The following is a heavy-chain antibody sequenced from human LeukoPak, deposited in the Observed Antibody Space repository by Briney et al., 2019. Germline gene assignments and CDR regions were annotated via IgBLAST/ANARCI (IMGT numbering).Heavy chain of an antibody. CDR3: ARLRGQWLVGSEFDY. Sequence: GESLQISFKGSGYSFTSYWIGWVRQLPGKGLGWMGIIYPGDSDTRYSPSFQGQVTISADKPISTAYLQWSSLKPSDTAMYYCARLRGQWLVGSEFDYWGQGTLVTVSS. V-gene: IGHV5-51*01. D-gene: IGHD6-19*01. CDR1: GYSFTSYW. J-gene: IGHJ4*02. CDR2: IYPGDSDT.